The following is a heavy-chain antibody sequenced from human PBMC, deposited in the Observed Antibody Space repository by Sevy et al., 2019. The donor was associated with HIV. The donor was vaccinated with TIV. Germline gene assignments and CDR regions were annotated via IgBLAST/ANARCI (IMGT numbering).Heavy chain of an antibody. CDR1: GFTFSSYA. CDR3: SGKARFPFSRENSRNRRYRQWNGRRAGDTAVYYCARDMPSAMVTWARVRPFDY. Sequence: GGSLRLSCAASGFTFSSYAMHWVRQAPGKGLEWVAVISYDGSNKYYADSVKGRFTISRDNSKNTLYLQMNSLRAEDNKNSADSGKARFPFSRENSRNRRYRQWNGRRAGDTAVYYCARDMPSAMVTWARVRPFDYWGQGTLVTVSS. V-gene: IGHV3-30-3*01. D-gene: IGHD3-10*01. J-gene: IGHJ4*02. CDR2: ISYDGSNK.